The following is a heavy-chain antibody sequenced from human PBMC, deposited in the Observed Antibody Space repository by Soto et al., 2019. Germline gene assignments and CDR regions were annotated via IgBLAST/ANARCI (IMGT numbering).Heavy chain of an antibody. J-gene: IGHJ4*02. CDR1: GVTVEDYG. Sequence: GGSLGLACAASGVTVEDYGMSWVRQAPGKGLEWVSGINWNGGSTGYADSVKGGFTISRDNVKNSLYLQMNSLRAEDTALYYCARDYYDSSGYYPTFAYRGQGTLVTVSS. CDR3: ARDYYDSSGYYPTFAY. CDR2: INWNGGST. V-gene: IGHV3-20*04. D-gene: IGHD3-22*01.